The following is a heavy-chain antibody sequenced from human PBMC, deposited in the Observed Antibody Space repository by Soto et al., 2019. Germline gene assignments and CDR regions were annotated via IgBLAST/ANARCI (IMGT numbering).Heavy chain of an antibody. CDR3: ARADPDASVGY. Sequence: SETLSLTCTVSGGSMSSHYWTWLRQPPGKGLEWIGYISYSGSTYYNPTLKSRVTISADTSRNQFSLKLSSVIAADTAVYYCARADPDASVGYWGQGTLVTVSS. CDR1: GGSMSSHY. J-gene: IGHJ4*02. CDR2: ISYSGST. V-gene: IGHV4-59*11. D-gene: IGHD3-16*01.